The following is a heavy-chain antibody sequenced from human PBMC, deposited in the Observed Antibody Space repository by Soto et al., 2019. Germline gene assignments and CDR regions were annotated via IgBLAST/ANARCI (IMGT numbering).Heavy chain of an antibody. V-gene: IGHV3-7*03. CDR1: GFSFRSYW. CDR3: SRGSPDNFWSGYIYYGMEV. D-gene: IGHD3-3*01. CDR2: INQDGSEK. J-gene: IGHJ6*02. Sequence: EVQLVESGGGLVQPGGSLRLSCAASGFSFRSYWVNWVRQAPGKGLQWVANINQDGSEKYCVDSVKGRFTISRANAKDSLYQKMNSLRAEDAAVYYCSRGSPDNFWSGYIYYGMEVWGQGTTVTLSS.